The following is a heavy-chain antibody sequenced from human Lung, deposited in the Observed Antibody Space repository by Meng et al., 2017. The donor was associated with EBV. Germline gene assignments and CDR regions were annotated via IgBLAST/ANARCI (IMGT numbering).Heavy chain of an antibody. D-gene: IGHD5-12*01. CDR3: ARDDDHWTGYDRPEY. J-gene: IGHJ4*02. V-gene: IGHV3-33*08. CDR1: GFIFRTYA. Sequence: VQLVELGXGGVPPGRSLRLPFEASGFIFRTYAMYWVRESPGKGLEWVAVIWDDGSNKYYADTVRGRFTISRDNSENTLYLQMKSLRAEDTAVYFCARDDDHWTGYDRPEYWGQGPLVTVSS. CDR2: IWDDGSNK.